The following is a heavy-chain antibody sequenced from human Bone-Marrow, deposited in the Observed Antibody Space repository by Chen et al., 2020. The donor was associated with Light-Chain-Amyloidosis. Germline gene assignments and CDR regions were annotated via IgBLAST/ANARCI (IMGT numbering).Heavy chain of an antibody. Sequence: EVQLEQSGPEVKKPGEALKISCTGSGYTFPNYLIGWVRQRPGKGLEWMGVIYPDDSDARYSPSFEGQVTISADKSITTAYLQWRSLKASDTAMYYCARRRDGYNFDYWGQGTLVTVSS. CDR3: ARRRDGYNFDY. CDR2: IYPDDSDA. CDR1: GYTFPNYL. D-gene: IGHD5-12*01. V-gene: IGHV5-51*01. J-gene: IGHJ4*02.